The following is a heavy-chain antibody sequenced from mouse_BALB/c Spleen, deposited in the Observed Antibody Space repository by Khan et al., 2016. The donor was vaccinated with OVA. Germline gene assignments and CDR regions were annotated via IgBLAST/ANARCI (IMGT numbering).Heavy chain of an antibody. D-gene: IGHD1-1*01. V-gene: IGHV5-6*01. Sequence: EVQVVESGGDLVKPEGSLKLSCAASGFTFSTYGMSWVRQTPDKRLEWVATISSGGSYTYYPDSVRGRFTISRDNAKNTLYLQMSSLKSEDTAMFYCARLAYYYDSEGFAYWGQGTLVTVSA. CDR3: ARLAYYYDSEGFAY. CDR2: ISSGGSYT. CDR1: GFTFSTYG. J-gene: IGHJ3*01.